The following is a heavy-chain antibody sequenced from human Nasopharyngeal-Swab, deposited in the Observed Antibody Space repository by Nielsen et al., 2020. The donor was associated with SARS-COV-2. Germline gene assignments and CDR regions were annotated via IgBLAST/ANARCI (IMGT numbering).Heavy chain of an antibody. CDR1: GYSFTGYY. CDR3: ARDDYGDYGYFGH. CDR2: INPHSRGT. D-gene: IGHD4-17*01. Sequence: ASVTVSCKASGYSFTGYYLHWVRQAPGQGLEWMGWINPHSRGTKYAQKFQGRVTMTSDTSINTAYMELRRLRSDDTAVYYCARDDYGDYGYFGHWGQGTLVTVSS. V-gene: IGHV1-2*02. J-gene: IGHJ4*02.